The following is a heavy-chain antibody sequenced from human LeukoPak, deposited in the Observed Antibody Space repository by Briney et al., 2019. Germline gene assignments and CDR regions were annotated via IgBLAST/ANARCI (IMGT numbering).Heavy chain of an antibody. CDR1: GFTFSSYW. CDR3: ACYSYGRI. D-gene: IGHD5-18*01. J-gene: IGHJ4*02. Sequence: PGGSLRLSCAASGFTFSSYWMHWVRHAPGKGPVWVSRINSDGSSTEYADSVEGRFTIPRDNAKNTVSLQMNSLRAEDTAVYYCACYSYGRIGGQGTLVTVSS. V-gene: IGHV3-74*01. CDR2: INSDGSST.